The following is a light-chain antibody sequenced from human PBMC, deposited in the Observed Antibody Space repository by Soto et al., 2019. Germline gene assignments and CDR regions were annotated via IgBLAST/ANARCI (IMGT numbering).Light chain of an antibody. CDR1: QSVTSSY. J-gene: IGKJ3*01. CDR2: GVS. Sequence: EIVLTQSPGTLSLSAGERATLSCRASQSVTSSYLAWYQQKAGQAPRLLIYGVSSRAAGIPDRFSGSGSGTDFTLTISRLEPEDFAVYYCQQYGSSSPTFGPGTKVDIK. V-gene: IGKV3-20*01. CDR3: QQYGSSSPT.